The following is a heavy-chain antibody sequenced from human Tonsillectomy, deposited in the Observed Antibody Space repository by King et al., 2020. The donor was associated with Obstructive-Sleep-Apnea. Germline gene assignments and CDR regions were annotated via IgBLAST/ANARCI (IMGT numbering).Heavy chain of an antibody. CDR1: GFTFSNSA. V-gene: IGHV3-30*04. Sequence: QVQLVESGGGVVQPGRSLRLSCAASGFTFSNSAIHWVRQAPGKGLEWVAVISYDGSNQYYADSVKGRFTISRDNSKNTLYLQMNSLRAEDTAVYYCAKGGVYGSGSYGDYQHGLDVWGQGTTVTVSS. CDR2: ISYDGSNQ. CDR3: AKGGVYGSGSYGDYQHGLDV. D-gene: IGHD3-10*01. J-gene: IGHJ6*02.